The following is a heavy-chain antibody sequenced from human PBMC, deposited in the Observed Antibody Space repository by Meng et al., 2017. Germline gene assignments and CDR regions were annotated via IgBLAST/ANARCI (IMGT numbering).Heavy chain of an antibody. CDR3: ARISYSSSWDNWFDP. Sequence: GESLKISCAASGFTISGSAMHWVRQASGKGLEWVGRIRSGANSYTTEYAASVKGRFTISRDDSKNSLYLQMNSLKTEDTAVYYCARISYSSSWDNWFDPWGQGTLVTVSS. CDR2: IRSGANSYTT. J-gene: IGHJ5*02. D-gene: IGHD6-13*01. CDR1: GFTISGSA. V-gene: IGHV3-73*01.